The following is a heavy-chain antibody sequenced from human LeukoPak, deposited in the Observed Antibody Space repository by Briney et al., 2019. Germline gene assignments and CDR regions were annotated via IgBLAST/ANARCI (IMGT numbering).Heavy chain of an antibody. Sequence: ASVKVSCKASGYTFTTYGISWVRQAPGQGLEWMGWISAYNGNTNYAQKLQGRVTMTTDTSTSTAYMELSSLRSDDTAVYYCARGMNYYDSSGYFVFWGQVTLVTVSS. D-gene: IGHD3-22*01. J-gene: IGHJ4*02. V-gene: IGHV1-18*01. CDR1: GYTFTTYG. CDR2: ISAYNGNT. CDR3: ARGMNYYDSSGYFVF.